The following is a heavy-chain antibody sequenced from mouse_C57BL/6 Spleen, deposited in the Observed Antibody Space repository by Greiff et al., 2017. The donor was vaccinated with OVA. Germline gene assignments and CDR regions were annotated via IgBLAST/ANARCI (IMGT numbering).Heavy chain of an antibody. J-gene: IGHJ2*01. V-gene: IGHV5-9-1*02. CDR1: GFTFSSYA. D-gene: IGHD2-4*01. Sequence: EVQVVESGEGLVKPGGSLKLSCAASGFTFSSYAMSWVRQTPEKRLEWVAYISSGGDYIYYADTVKGRFTISRDNARNTLYLQMSSLKSEDTAMYYCTRGFDYDGYFDYWGQGTTLTVSS. CDR2: ISSGGDYI. CDR3: TRGFDYDGYFDY.